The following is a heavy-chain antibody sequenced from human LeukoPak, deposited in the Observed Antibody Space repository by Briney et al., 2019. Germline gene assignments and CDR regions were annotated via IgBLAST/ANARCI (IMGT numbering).Heavy chain of an antibody. J-gene: IGHJ6*03. CDR2: ISSSGSTI. CDR1: GFTFSSYE. CDR3: ARDDYGDYYYYYYMDV. D-gene: IGHD4-17*01. Sequence: TGGSLKLSCAASGFTFSSYEMNWVRQAPGKGLEWVSYISSSGSTIYYADSVKGRFTISRDNAKNSLYLQMNSLRAEDTAVYYCARDDYGDYYYYYYMDVWGKGTTVTISS. V-gene: IGHV3-48*03.